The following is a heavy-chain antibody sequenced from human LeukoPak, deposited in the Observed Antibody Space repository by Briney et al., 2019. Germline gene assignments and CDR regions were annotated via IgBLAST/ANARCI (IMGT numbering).Heavy chain of an antibody. J-gene: IGHJ3*02. CDR2: IRSKAYGGTT. Sequence: PGGSLRLSCTASGFTFGDYAMSWVRQAPGKGLEGVGFIRSKAYGGTTEYAASVKGRFTISRDDSKSIAYLQMNSLKTEDTAVYYCTRERRWFDALDIWGQGTMVTVSS. D-gene: IGHD2-15*01. CDR3: TRERRWFDALDI. CDR1: GFTFGDYA. V-gene: IGHV3-49*04.